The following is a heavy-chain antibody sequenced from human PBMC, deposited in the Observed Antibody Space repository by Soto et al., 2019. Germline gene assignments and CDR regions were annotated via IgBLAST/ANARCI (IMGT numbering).Heavy chain of an antibody. Sequence: PSETLSLTCTVSGGSINVGGCYWSWIRLHPGTGLEWIGHIYYAGSTNYNPSLESRLTISLDTSKNQFSLKLMSVTAADTAVYYCARETVRGKDSEAFDIWGQGTMVTVSS. D-gene: IGHD2-21*01. J-gene: IGHJ3*02. V-gene: IGHV4-31*03. CDR3: ARETVRGKDSEAFDI. CDR2: IYYAGST. CDR1: GGSINVGGCY.